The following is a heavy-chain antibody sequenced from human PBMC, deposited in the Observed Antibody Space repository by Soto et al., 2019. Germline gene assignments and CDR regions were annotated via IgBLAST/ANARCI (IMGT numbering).Heavy chain of an antibody. D-gene: IGHD2-8*01. V-gene: IGHV3-30*01. J-gene: IGHJ4*02. CDR2: ISYDGSNK. Sequence: QVQLVESGGGVVQPGRSLRLSCAASGFTFSAHAMHWVRQAPGKGLEWVSFISYDGSNKYYANSVKGRFTISRDDSKNTLYLQMNSLRPEDTAVYSCARDFPNYFFDYWGQGTLVTVSS. CDR3: ARDFPNYFFDY. CDR1: GFTFSAHA.